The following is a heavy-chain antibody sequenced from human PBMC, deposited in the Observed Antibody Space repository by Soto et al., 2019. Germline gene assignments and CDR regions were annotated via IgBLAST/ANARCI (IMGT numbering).Heavy chain of an antibody. D-gene: IGHD3-3*01. CDR2: IYYSGSA. V-gene: IGHV4-61*01. J-gene: IGHJ5*02. CDR3: ARVHRADFTIFGGVISNLNCFDP. CDR1: GGSVSSGSFY. Sequence: SETLSLTCTVSGGSVSSGSFYWSWIRQSPGKGLEWIGYIYYSGSADYNPSLKSRVTISVDTSKNQFSLKLSSVTDADTAVYYCARVHRADFTIFGGVISNLNCFDPWGQGTLVTVSS.